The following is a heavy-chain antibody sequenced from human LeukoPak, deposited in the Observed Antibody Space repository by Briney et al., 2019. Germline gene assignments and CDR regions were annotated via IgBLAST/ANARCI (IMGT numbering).Heavy chain of an antibody. V-gene: IGHV1-18*01. J-gene: IGHJ6*02. CDR3: ARGPRDYDFWSGYWIHTNYYGMDV. Sequence: ASVKVSCKASGYTFTNYGLNWVRQVPGQGLEWMGWISANNRNRDYAQKVQGRVTMTADTSTSTAYMELTSLTSDDTAVYYCARGPRDYDFWSGYWIHTNYYGMDVWGQGTTVTVSS. CDR1: GYTFTNYG. D-gene: IGHD3-3*01. CDR2: ISANNRNR.